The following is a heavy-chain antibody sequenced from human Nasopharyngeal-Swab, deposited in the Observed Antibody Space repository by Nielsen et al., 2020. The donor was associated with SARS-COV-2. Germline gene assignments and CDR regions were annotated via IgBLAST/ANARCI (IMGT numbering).Heavy chain of an antibody. V-gene: IGHV3-33*01. Sequence: GGSLRLSCAASGFTFSTFGMHWVRQAPGKGLEWVAVIWYDGSNKYYADSVKGRFTISRDNSKSTLYLQMNSLRAEDTAIYYCARDEAGTANSGFDYWGQGTLVTVSS. CDR1: GFTFSTFG. J-gene: IGHJ4*02. D-gene: IGHD1-1*01. CDR2: IWYDGSNK. CDR3: ARDEAGTANSGFDY.